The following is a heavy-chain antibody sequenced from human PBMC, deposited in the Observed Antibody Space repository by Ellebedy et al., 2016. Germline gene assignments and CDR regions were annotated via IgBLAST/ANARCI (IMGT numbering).Heavy chain of an antibody. Sequence: SETLSLTXTVSGGSISSYYWSWIRQPPGKGLEWIGYIYYSGSTNYNPSLKSRVTISVDTPTNRFSLNLTSVTAADTAVYYCARGTAVVTPSYFDYWGQGTLVTVSS. D-gene: IGHD4-23*01. CDR3: ARGTAVVTPSYFDY. CDR2: IYYSGST. V-gene: IGHV4-59*12. CDR1: GGSISSYY. J-gene: IGHJ4*02.